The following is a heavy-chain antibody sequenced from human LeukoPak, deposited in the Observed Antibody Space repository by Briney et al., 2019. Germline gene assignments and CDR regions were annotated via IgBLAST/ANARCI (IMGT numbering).Heavy chain of an antibody. CDR1: GFTFSSYE. V-gene: IGHV3-48*03. D-gene: IGHD5-18*01. CDR2: ISSTGSTI. CDR3: AGVDTVMAYYFDL. J-gene: IGHJ4*02. Sequence: GGSLRLSCAASGFTFSSYEMNWVRQAPGKGLEWVSYISSTGSTIFYADSVKGRFTISRDNAKNSLFLQMNSLRAEDTAVYYCAGVDTVMAYYFDLWGQGTLVTASS.